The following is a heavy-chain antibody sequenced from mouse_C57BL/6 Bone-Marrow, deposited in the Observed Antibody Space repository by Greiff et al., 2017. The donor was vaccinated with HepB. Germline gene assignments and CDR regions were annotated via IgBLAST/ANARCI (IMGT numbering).Heavy chain of an antibody. V-gene: IGHV3-6*01. CDR3: ADGYYFDY. CDR1: GYSITSGYY. J-gene: IGHJ2*01. D-gene: IGHD2-3*01. CDR2: ISYDGSN. Sequence: EVQRVESGPGLVKPSQSLSLTCSVTGYSITSGYYWNWIRQFPGNKLEWLGYISYDGSNNYNPSLKNRISITRDTSKNQFFLKLNSVTTEDTATYYCADGYYFDYWGQGTTLTVSS.